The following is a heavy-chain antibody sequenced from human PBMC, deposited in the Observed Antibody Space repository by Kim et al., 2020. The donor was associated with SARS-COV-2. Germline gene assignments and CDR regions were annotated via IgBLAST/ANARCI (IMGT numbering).Heavy chain of an antibody. Sequence: GSTYYNPSLKSRVTISVDRSMNQFSLRLTSVTAADTAVYYCANGDYAVYWGQGTLVTVSS. V-gene: IGHV4-30-2*01. D-gene: IGHD2-8*01. CDR3: ANGDYAVY. CDR2: GST. J-gene: IGHJ4*02.